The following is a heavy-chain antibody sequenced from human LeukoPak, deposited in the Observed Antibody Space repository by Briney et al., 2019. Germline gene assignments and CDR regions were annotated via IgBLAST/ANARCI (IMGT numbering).Heavy chain of an antibody. CDR3: AKVLTGSQDY. J-gene: IGHJ4*02. D-gene: IGHD7-27*01. V-gene: IGHV3-23*01. CDR2: IGGGGENT. Sequence: GESLKISCEASGFTFNSYAMSWVRQAPGKGLEWVSTIGGGGENTYYADSVKGRFTISRDNSKNTLYLQMNSLRAEDTAVYFCAKVLTGSQDYWGQGTLVTVSS. CDR1: GFTFNSYA.